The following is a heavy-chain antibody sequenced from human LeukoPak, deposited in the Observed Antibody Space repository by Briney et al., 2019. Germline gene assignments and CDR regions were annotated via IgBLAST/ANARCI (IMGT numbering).Heavy chain of an antibody. CDR2: IYYSGST. Sequence: SQTLSLTCTVSGGSISSGGYYWSWIRQPPGKGLEWIGYIYYSGSTNYNPSLKSRVTISVDTSKNQFSLKLSSVTAADTAVYYCARDQIHYDSSGYDYWGQGTLVTVSS. CDR1: GGSISSGGYY. J-gene: IGHJ4*02. CDR3: ARDQIHYDSSGYDY. V-gene: IGHV4-61*08. D-gene: IGHD3-22*01.